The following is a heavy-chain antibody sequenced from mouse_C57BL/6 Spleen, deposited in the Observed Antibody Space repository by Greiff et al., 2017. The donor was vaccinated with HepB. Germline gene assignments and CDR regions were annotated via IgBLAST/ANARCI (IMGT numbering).Heavy chain of an antibody. J-gene: IGHJ2*01. Sequence: VQLQQSGPELVKPGASVKISCKASGYAFSSSWMNWVKQRPGKGLEWIGRIYPGDGDTNYNGKFKGKATLTADKSSSTAYMQLSSLTSEDSAVYFCARFPYAYFFDYWGQGTTLTVSS. CDR2: IYPGDGDT. CDR3: ARFPYAYFFDY. CDR1: GYAFSSSW. V-gene: IGHV1-82*01. D-gene: IGHD6-5*01.